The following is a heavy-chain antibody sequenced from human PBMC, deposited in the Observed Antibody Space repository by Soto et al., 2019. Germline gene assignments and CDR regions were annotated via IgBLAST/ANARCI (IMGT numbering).Heavy chain of an antibody. Sequence: GGSLRLSCAASGFTFSSYGMHWVRQAPGKGLKWVAVICYDGSNKYYADSVKGRFTISRDNSKNTLYLQMNSLRAEDTAVYYCATRGDYYDSSGYELYYYGMGVWGQGTTVTVSS. D-gene: IGHD3-22*01. CDR3: ATRGDYYDSSGYELYYYGMGV. J-gene: IGHJ6*02. CDR1: GFTFSSYG. V-gene: IGHV3-33*01. CDR2: ICYDGSNK.